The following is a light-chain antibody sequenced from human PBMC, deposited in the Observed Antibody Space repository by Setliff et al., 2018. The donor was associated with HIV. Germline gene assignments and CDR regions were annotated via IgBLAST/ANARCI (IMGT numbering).Light chain of an antibody. CDR3: SSYAGSRTFDV. Sequence: QSALTQPASVSGSPGQSITISCTGNSSNVGKYGFVSWYRQDPGKAPELIIYEVTKRPSAVSKRFSGSKSGNAASLTISGLQPDDEADYYCSSYAGSRTFDVFGTGTKGTVL. V-gene: IGLV2-23*02. CDR1: SSNVGKYGF. CDR2: EVT. J-gene: IGLJ1*01.